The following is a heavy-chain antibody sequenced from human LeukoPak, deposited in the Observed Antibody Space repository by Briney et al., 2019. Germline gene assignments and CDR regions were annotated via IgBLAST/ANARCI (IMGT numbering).Heavy chain of an antibody. J-gene: IGHJ6*02. Sequence: SETLSLTCAVYGGSFSGYYWSWIRQPPGKGLEWIGEINHSGSTNYNPSLKSRVTISVDTSKNHFSLNLSSVTAADTAVYYCARLNAGGYYYGMDVWGQGTTVAVSS. V-gene: IGHV4-34*01. CDR2: INHSGST. CDR1: GGSFSGYY. D-gene: IGHD1-14*01. CDR3: ARLNAGGYYYGMDV.